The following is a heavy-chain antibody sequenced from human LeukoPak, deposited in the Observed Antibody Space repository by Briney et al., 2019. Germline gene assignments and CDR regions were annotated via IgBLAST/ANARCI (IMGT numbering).Heavy chain of an antibody. CDR1: GGSISSYY. CDR3: ARSLAYYDSSPYFAFDI. V-gene: IGHV4-59*01. CDR2: IYYSGST. J-gene: IGHJ3*02. Sequence: KSSETLSLTCTVSGGSISSYYWSWIRQPPGKGLEWIGYIYYSGSTNYNPSLKSRVTISVDTSKNQFSLKLSSVTAADTAVYYCARSLAYYDSSPYFAFDIWGQGTMVTVSS. D-gene: IGHD3-22*01.